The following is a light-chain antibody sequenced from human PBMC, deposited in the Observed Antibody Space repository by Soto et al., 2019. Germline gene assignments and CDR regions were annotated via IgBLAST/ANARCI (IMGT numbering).Light chain of an antibody. CDR3: HQRSNWPWT. V-gene: IGKV3-11*01. CDR2: DAS. Sequence: EIVLTQSPSTLSLAPGERVTLSFRASQSVSSYLAWYQQKPGQAPRLLIYDASNRATGIPARFSGSGSGTDFTLTISSLEPEDFAVYFCHQRSNWPWTFGQGTKVDIK. J-gene: IGKJ1*01. CDR1: QSVSSY.